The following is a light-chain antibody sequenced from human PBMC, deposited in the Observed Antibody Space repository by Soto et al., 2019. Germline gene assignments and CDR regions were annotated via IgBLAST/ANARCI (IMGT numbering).Light chain of an antibody. CDR2: EAS. V-gene: IGKV1-5*03. CDR3: QQYNGYSS. J-gene: IGKJ1*01. CDR1: QSISGS. Sequence: IQMTQSPSTLSASVGDRVTITCRASQSISGSLAWYQQKPGKAPKLLIYEASKLKSGVPSRFSGSGSGTEYTLTISSLQPEDSASYYCQQYNGYSSFGQGTRVEIK.